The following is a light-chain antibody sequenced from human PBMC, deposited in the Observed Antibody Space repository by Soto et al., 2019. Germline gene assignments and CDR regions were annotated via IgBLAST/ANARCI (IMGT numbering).Light chain of an antibody. CDR2: HAS. CDR1: QVVSSSY. Sequence: EIVLTQSPGTLSLSPGESATLSCRANQVVSSSYLAWYQQKPGQAPRLLIYHASDRATGVPDRFSGSGSGKDFALPIPRLEPEDFALFYCQHYGTFPFSFGRGPKLEIK. CDR3: QHYGTFPFS. V-gene: IGKV3-20*01. J-gene: IGKJ2*01.